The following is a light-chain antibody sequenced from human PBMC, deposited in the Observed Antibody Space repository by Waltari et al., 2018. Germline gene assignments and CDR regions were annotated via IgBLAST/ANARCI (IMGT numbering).Light chain of an antibody. J-gene: IGLJ2*01. CDR3: SSYTSSSTLV. Sequence: QSSLTQPASPSGSPGQSITLTSTGTSRDVGAYNYVSCYQQHPGTAPKLMIFEVSNRPSGVSKRFSGSKSGNTASLTISGLQAEDEADYYCSSYTSSSTLVFGGGTKLTVL. V-gene: IGLV2-14*01. CDR2: EVS. CDR1: SRDVGAYNY.